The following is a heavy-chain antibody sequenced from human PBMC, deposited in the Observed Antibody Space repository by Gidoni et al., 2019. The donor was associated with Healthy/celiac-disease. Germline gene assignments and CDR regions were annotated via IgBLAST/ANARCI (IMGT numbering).Heavy chain of an antibody. J-gene: IGHJ5*02. V-gene: IGHV4-39*01. Sequence: QLQLQESGPGLVKPSETLSLTCTVAVGSISSISYSWGWIRQPPGKGLEWIGSIYYSGITYYNPSLKSRVTISVDTSKNQFSLKLSSVTAADTAVYYCARRWHYYDSSGYYPPENWFDPWGQGTLVTVSS. CDR2: IYYSGIT. CDR3: ARRWHYYDSSGYYPPENWFDP. CDR1: VGSISSISYS. D-gene: IGHD3-22*01.